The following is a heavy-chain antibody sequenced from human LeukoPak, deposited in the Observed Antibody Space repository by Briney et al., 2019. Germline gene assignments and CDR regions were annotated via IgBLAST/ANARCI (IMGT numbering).Heavy chain of an antibody. D-gene: IGHD1-26*01. CDR2: IYYSGST. CDR3: TRTWAHYYSMEV. V-gene: IGHV4-59*08. J-gene: IGHJ6*03. CDR1: GGSISSYY. Sequence: SETLSLTCTVSGGSISSYYWSWIRQPPGKGLEWIGSIYYSGSTYYNPSLKSRVTISVDSSKNQFSLKLTSVTAADTAVYYCTRTWAHYYSMEVWGKGTTVTVSS.